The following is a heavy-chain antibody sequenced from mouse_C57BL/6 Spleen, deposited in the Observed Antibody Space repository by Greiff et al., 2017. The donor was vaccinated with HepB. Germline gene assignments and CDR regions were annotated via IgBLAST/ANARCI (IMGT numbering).Heavy chain of an antibody. CDR3: ARGGTTIVTTWYCDV. Sequence: EVKLMESGGGLVKPGGSLKLSCAASGFTFSSYAMSWVRQTPEKRLEWVATISDGGSYTYYPDNVKGRFTISRDNAKNNLYLQMSHLKSEDTAMYYWARGGTTIVTTWYCDVWGTGTTVTVSS. V-gene: IGHV5-4*03. J-gene: IGHJ1*03. CDR1: GFTFSSYA. CDR2: ISDGGSYT. D-gene: IGHD2-5*01.